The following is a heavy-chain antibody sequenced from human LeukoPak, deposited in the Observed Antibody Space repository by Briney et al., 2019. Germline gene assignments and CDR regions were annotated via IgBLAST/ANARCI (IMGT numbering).Heavy chain of an antibody. D-gene: IGHD3-22*01. CDR3: ARGGSPNYYDSSGYLADAFDI. Sequence: SETLSLTCAVSGGSISSSNWWSWVRQPPGKGLEWIGEIYHSGSTNYNPSLKSRVTISVDKSKNQFSLKLSSVTAADTAVYYCARGGSPNYYDSSGYLADAFDIWGQGTMVTVSS. V-gene: IGHV4-4*02. J-gene: IGHJ3*02. CDR2: IYHSGST. CDR1: GGSISSSNW.